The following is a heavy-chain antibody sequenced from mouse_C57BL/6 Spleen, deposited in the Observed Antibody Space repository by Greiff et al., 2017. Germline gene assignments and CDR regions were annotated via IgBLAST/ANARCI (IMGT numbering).Heavy chain of an antibody. J-gene: IGHJ2*01. Sequence: QVQLQQSGAELVRPGTSVTVSCKASGYAFTNYLIEWVKQRPGQGLEWIGVINPGSGGTNYNEKFKGKATLTADKSASTAYMQLSSLTSEDSAVYFCARRRSNYYYFDYWGQGTTRTVSS. V-gene: IGHV1-54*01. D-gene: IGHD2-5*01. CDR3: ARRRSNYYYFDY. CDR2: INPGSGGT. CDR1: GYAFTNYL.